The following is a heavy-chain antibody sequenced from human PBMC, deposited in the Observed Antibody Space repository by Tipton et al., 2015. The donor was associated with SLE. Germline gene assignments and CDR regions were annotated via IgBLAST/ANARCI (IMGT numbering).Heavy chain of an antibody. CDR1: GGSISSYY. CDR2: IYYSGST. J-gene: IGHJ4*02. Sequence: GSLRLSCTVSGGSISSYYWSWIRQPPGKGLEWIGYIYYSGSTNYNPSLKSRVTISVDTSKNQFSLKLSSVTAADTAVYYCARDGYGGSHFSYWGQGTLVTVSS. V-gene: IGHV4-59*01. CDR3: ARDGYGGSHFSY. D-gene: IGHD1-26*01.